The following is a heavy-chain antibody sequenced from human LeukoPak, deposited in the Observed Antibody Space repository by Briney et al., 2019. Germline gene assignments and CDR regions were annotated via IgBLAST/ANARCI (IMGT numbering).Heavy chain of an antibody. CDR1: GGSISSYY. Sequence: SETLSLTCTVSGGSISSYYWSWIRQPAGKGLEWIGRIYTSGSTNYNPSLKSRVTLSVDTSKNQFSLKMKTVTVADTAVYYCARSEIDDYSRYWGQGTRVIVSS. J-gene: IGHJ4*02. CDR3: ARSEIDDYSRY. D-gene: IGHD3-16*01. V-gene: IGHV4-4*07. CDR2: IYTSGST.